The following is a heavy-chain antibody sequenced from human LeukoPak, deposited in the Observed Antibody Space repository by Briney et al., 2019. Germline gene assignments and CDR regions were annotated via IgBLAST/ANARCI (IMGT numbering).Heavy chain of an antibody. J-gene: IGHJ5*02. D-gene: IGHD4-11*01. CDR2: IYPGDSDT. Sequence: GESLKISCKGSGYSFTSYWNGWVRQMPGKGLEWMGIIYPGDSDTRYSPSFQGQVTISADKSISAAYLQWSSLKASDTAVYYCARTTDYLNWFDPWGQGTLVTVSS. V-gene: IGHV5-51*01. CDR1: GYSFTSYW. CDR3: ARTTDYLNWFDP.